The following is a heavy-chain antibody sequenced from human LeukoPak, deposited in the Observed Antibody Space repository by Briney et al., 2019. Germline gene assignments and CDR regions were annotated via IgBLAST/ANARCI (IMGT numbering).Heavy chain of an antibody. CDR2: IRYDGSDK. D-gene: IGHD3-9*01. CDR3: ARDRFPYDILTGQDY. J-gene: IGHJ4*02. Sequence: PGGSLRLSCAASGFTFSTYGIHWVRQAPGKGLEWVTFIRYDGSDKYYADSVKGRFTISRDNSKNTLYLQINSLRREDTAMYYCARDRFPYDILTGQDYWGQGTLVTVSS. CDR1: GFTFSTYG. V-gene: IGHV3-30*02.